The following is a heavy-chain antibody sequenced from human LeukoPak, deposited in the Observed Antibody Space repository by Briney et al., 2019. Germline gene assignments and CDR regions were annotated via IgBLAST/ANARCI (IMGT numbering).Heavy chain of an antibody. CDR1: GGSITGSSYY. J-gene: IGHJ4*02. D-gene: IGHD3-9*01. V-gene: IGHV4-39*02. Sequence: SETLSLTCTISGGSITGSSYYWGWIRQSPGKGLEWIGNIYYSGSTCYNSSLKSRVTISIDTSKNHFSLRLTSVTASGTAVYFCTRGSYDVLTGRSTLGEYWGQGTLVAVSS. CDR2: IYYSGST. CDR3: TRGSYDVLTGRSTLGEY.